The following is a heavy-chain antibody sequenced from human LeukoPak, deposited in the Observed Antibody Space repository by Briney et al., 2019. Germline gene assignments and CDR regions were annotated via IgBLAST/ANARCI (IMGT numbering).Heavy chain of an antibody. V-gene: IGHV4-38-2*01. CDR1: GYSISSGYY. CDR2: IYHGGST. CDR3: ARGSSLTGYYTNFDY. D-gene: IGHD3-9*01. J-gene: IGHJ4*02. Sequence: SETLSLTCAVSGYSISSGYYWGWIRQPPGKGLEWIRSIYHGGSTYYNPSLKSRVTMSVDTSKNQFSLKLSSVTAADTAVYYCARGSSLTGYYTNFDYWGQGTLVAVSS.